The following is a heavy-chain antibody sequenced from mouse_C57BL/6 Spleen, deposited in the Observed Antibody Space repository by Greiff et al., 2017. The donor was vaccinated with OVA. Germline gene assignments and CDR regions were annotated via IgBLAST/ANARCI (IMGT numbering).Heavy chain of an antibody. CDR3: AKTTTVVANAMDY. J-gene: IGHJ4*01. CDR2: IWRGGST. Sequence: VKLMESGPGLVQPSQSLSITCTVSGFSLTSYGVHWVRQSPGKGLEWLGVIWRGGSTDYNAAFMSRLSITKDNSKSQVFFKMNSLQADDTAIYYCAKTTTVVANAMDYWGQGTSVTVSS. D-gene: IGHD1-1*01. V-gene: IGHV2-5*01. CDR1: GFSLTSYG.